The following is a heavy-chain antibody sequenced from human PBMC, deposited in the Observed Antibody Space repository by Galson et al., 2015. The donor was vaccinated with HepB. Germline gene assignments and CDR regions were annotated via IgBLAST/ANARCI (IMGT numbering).Heavy chain of an antibody. CDR1: GFTFSSYS. V-gene: IGHV3-48*01. J-gene: IGHJ6*03. CDR2: ISSSSSTI. D-gene: IGHD5-12*01. Sequence: SLRLSCAASGFTFSSYSMNWVRQAPGKGLEWVSYISSSSSTIYYADSVKGRFTISRDNAKNSLYLQMNSLRAEDTAVYYCARDSEYSGYDYYYYYYMDVWGKGTTVTVSS. CDR3: ARDSEYSGYDYYYYYYMDV.